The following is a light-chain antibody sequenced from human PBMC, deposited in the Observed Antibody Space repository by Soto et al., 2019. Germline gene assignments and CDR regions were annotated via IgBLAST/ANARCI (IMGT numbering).Light chain of an antibody. V-gene: IGKV3-15*01. CDR1: QSVSSN. J-gene: IGKJ4*01. Sequence: EIVMTQSPATLSVSPGERATLSCRASQSVSSNLAWYQHKPGQAPRLLIYGASTRATGIPARFSGSGSGTEFTLTINSLQSEDFAVYYCQHFNNWPLTLGGGTKVEIK. CDR3: QHFNNWPLT. CDR2: GAS.